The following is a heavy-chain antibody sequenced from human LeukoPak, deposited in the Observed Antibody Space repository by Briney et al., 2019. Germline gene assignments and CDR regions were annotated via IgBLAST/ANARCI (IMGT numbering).Heavy chain of an antibody. D-gene: IGHD3-10*01. CDR1: GYTFTSYG. Sequence: GASVKVSCKASGYTFTSYGISWVRQATGQGLEWMGWMNPNSGNTGYAQKFQGSVTMTRNTSTATAYMELSSLKSEDTAVYYCARVNTYYYGSGVSRAFHMWGQGTMVTVSS. CDR2: MNPNSGNT. CDR3: ARVNTYYYGSGVSRAFHM. J-gene: IGHJ3*02. V-gene: IGHV1-8*02.